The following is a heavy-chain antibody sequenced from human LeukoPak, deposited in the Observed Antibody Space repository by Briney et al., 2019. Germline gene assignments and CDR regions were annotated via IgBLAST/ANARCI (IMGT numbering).Heavy chain of an antibody. J-gene: IGHJ4*02. CDR2: ISVHNGNT. D-gene: IGHD3-9*01. V-gene: IGHV1-18*01. CDR3: ARDYYDILTGYYNFDY. CDR1: GYSFNSYG. Sequence: ALVKVSCKASGYSFNSYGISWVRQTPGQGLEWMGWISVHNGNTNYAQKLQGRVIMTTDTSTSTAYMELRSLRSDDTAVYYCARDYYDILTGYYNFDYWGQGTLVTVSS.